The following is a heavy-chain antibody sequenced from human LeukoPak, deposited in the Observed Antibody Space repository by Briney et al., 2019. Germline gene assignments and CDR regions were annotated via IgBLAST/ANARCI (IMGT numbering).Heavy chain of an antibody. J-gene: IGHJ4*02. CDR3: ARGITMVRGVTPFDY. D-gene: IGHD3-10*01. V-gene: IGHV3-21*01. CDR2: ISSSSSYI. CDR1: GFTFSSYS. Sequence: PGGSLRLSCAASGFTFSSYSMNCVRQAPGKGLEWVSSISSSSSYIYYADSVKGRFTISRDNAKNSLYLQMNSLRAEDTAVYYCARGITMVRGVTPFDYWGQGALVTVSS.